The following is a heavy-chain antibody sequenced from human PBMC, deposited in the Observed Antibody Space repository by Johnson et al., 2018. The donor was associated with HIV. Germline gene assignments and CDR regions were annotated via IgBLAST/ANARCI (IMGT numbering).Heavy chain of an antibody. CDR3: TTDNFGFSRNPFDI. J-gene: IGHJ3*02. D-gene: IGHD2/OR15-2a*01. CDR2: IKSKTDGGTT. Sequence: VQLVESGGGLVKPGGSLRLSCAASGFTFSNAWMSWVRQAPGKGLEWVGRIKSKTDGGTTDYAAPVKGRFTISRDDSKNTLYLQMNSLKTEDTAVYYCTTDNFGFSRNPFDIWGQGTMVTVSS. V-gene: IGHV3-15*01. CDR1: GFTFSNAW.